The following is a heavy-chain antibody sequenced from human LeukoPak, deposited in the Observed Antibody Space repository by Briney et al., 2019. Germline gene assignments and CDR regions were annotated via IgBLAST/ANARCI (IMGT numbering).Heavy chain of an antibody. CDR3: ARTRAYCSSTSCPGDY. Sequence: GGSLRLSCAASGFTFSSCAMSWVRQAPGKGLEWVSAISGSGGSTYYADSVKGRFTISRDNSKNTLYLQMNSLRAEDTAVYYCARTRAYCSSTSCPGDYWGQGTLVTVSS. J-gene: IGHJ4*02. D-gene: IGHD2-2*01. V-gene: IGHV3-23*01. CDR1: GFTFSSCA. CDR2: ISGSGGST.